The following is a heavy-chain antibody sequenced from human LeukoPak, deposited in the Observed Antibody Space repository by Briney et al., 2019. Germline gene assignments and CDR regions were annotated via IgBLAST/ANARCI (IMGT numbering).Heavy chain of an antibody. CDR3: ARHGSGWYADFDY. V-gene: IGHV4-59*08. D-gene: IGHD6-19*01. CDR1: GGSISSYY. J-gene: IGHJ4*02. Sequence: SQTLSLTCTVSGGSISSYYWSWIRQPPGKGLEWIGYIYYSGSTNYNPSLKSRVTISVDTSKNQFSLKLSSVTAADTAVYYCARHGSGWYADFDYWGQGTLVTVSS. CDR2: IYYSGST.